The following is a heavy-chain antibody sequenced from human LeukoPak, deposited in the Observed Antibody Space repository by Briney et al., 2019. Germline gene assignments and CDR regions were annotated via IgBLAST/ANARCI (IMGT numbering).Heavy chain of an antibody. Sequence: SETLSLTCTVSGGSISSSSYYWGWIRQPPGKGLEWIGYIYYSGSTNYNPSLKSRVTISVDTSKNQFSLKLSSVTAADTAVYYCARDGHLRDYVWGSYPPFDLWGRGTLVTVSS. V-gene: IGHV4-61*01. J-gene: IGHJ2*01. CDR3: ARDGHLRDYVWGSYPPFDL. CDR2: IYYSGST. D-gene: IGHD3-16*02. CDR1: GGSISSSSYY.